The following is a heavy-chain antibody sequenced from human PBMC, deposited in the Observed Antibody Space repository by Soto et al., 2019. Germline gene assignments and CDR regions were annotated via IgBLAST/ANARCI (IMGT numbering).Heavy chain of an antibody. CDR3: ARDTNIAVAALSA. CDR1: GSTFSDYY. CDR2: ISSSGSTI. V-gene: IGHV3-11*01. D-gene: IGHD6-19*01. Sequence: PGGSLRLSCAASGSTFSDYYMSWIRQAPGKGLEWVSYISSSGSTIYYADSVKGRFTISRDNAKNSLYLQMNSLRAEDTAVYYCARDTNIAVAALSAWGQGTMVTVSS. J-gene: IGHJ3*01.